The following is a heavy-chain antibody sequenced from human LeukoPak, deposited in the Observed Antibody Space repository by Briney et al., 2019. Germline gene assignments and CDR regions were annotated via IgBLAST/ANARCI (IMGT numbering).Heavy chain of an antibody. CDR2: ISSIGRST. Sequence: SGGSLRLSCAASGFTFTSYAMHWVRQAPGKGLEYVSGISSIGRSTYYANSVKGRFTISRDNSKNTLYLQMGSLRAEDMAVYYCARDLGLVGFFDYWGQGTLVTVSS. CDR3: ARDLGLVGFFDY. J-gene: IGHJ4*02. CDR1: GFTFTSYA. V-gene: IGHV3-64*01. D-gene: IGHD3/OR15-3a*01.